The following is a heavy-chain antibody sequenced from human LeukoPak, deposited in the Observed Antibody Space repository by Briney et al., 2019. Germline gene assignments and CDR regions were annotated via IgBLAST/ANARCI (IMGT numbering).Heavy chain of an antibody. D-gene: IGHD6-13*01. J-gene: IGHJ5*02. V-gene: IGHV1-69*13. CDR3: ARDPQGYSSSWYVLNWFDP. CDR2: IIPIFGTA. CDR1: GGTFSSYA. Sequence: SVKVSCKASGGTFSSYAISWVRQAPGQGLEWMGGIIPIFGTANYAQKFQGRVTITADESTSTAYMELSRLRSDDTAVYYCARDPQGYSSSWYVLNWFDPWGQGTLVTVSS.